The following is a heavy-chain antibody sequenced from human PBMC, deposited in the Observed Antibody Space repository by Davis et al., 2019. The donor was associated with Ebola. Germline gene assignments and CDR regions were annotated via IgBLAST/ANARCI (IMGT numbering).Heavy chain of an antibody. D-gene: IGHD1-26*01. CDR2: INHSGST. CDR3: ARGRRGGWGEYYYYYGMDV. J-gene: IGHJ6*02. CDR1: GGSISSSSYY. Sequence: SETLSLTCTVSGGSISSSSYYWSWIRQPPGKGLEWIGEINHSGSTNYNPSLKSRVTISVDTSKNQFSLKLISVTAADTAVYYCARGRRGGWGEYYYYYGMDVWGQGTTVTVSS. V-gene: IGHV4-39*07.